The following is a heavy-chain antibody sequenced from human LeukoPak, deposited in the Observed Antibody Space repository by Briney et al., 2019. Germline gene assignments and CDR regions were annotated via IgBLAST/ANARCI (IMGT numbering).Heavy chain of an antibody. Sequence: ASVKVSCKASGYTFTSYYIHWVRQAPGQGLEWMGIINPSGGSTSYAQKFQGRVTMTRDTSTGTVYMELSSLRSEDTAVYYCARLDYGSGSYYDFDYWGQGTLVTVSS. J-gene: IGHJ4*02. D-gene: IGHD3-10*01. CDR3: ARLDYGSGSYYDFDY. CDR1: GYTFTSYY. V-gene: IGHV1-46*01. CDR2: INPSGGST.